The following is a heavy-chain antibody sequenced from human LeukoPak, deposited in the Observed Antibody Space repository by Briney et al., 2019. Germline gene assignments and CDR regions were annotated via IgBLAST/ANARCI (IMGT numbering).Heavy chain of an antibody. CDR1: GYTFTSYG. CDR2: ISAYNGNT. J-gene: IGHJ4*02. V-gene: IGHV1-18*01. CDR3: ARDRGPMVRGVIGLNYFDY. Sequence: GASVKVSCKASGYTFTSYGISWVRQAPGQGLEWMGWISAYNGNTNYAQKFQGRVTITADKSTSTAYMELSSLRSEDTAVYYCARDRGPMVRGVIGLNYFDYWGQGTLVTVSS. D-gene: IGHD3-10*01.